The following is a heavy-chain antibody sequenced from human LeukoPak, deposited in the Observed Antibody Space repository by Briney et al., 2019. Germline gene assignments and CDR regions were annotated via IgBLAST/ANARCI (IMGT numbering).Heavy chain of an antibody. Sequence: KPSETLSLTCAVYGGSFSGYYWSWIRQPPGKGLEWIGEINHSGSTNYNPSLKSRVTISVDTSKNQFSLKLSSVTAADTAVYYCARGRDYYYDSGGYPLDYWGQGTLVTVSS. CDR1: GGSFSGYY. CDR2: INHSGST. V-gene: IGHV4-34*01. D-gene: IGHD3-22*01. J-gene: IGHJ4*02. CDR3: ARGRDYYYDSGGYPLDY.